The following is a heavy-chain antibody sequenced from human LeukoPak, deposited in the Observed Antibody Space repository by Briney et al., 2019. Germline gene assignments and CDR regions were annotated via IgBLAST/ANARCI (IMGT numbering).Heavy chain of an antibody. J-gene: IGHJ6*03. CDR2: INTHGSST. CDR3: LAGYYYYYMDV. CDR1: GFAFSNYW. V-gene: IGHV3-74*01. D-gene: IGHD6-13*01. Sequence: GGSLRLSCGASGFAFSNYWLHWVRQAPGKELVWVARINTHGSSTNYADSVKGRFTISRDNAKNTLYLQMTSLSAEDTAVYYALAGYYYYYMDVWGKATTVTVSS.